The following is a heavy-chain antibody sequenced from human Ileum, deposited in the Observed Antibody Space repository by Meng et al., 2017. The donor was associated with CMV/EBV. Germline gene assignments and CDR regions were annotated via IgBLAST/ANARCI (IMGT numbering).Heavy chain of an antibody. J-gene: IGHJ4*02. CDR1: GLAVSDNP. Sequence: GGSLRLSCAASGLAVSDNPMTWVRQVVGQGLQWVSTLYEGGSAHYAPSVEGRFRISKDNSANMVYLQMNSLGVEDTAVYYCAREQMGAWRGYLDCWGQGSLVTVSS. D-gene: IGHD3-3*01. V-gene: IGHV3-53*01. CDR2: LYEGGSA. CDR3: AREQMGAWRGYLDC.